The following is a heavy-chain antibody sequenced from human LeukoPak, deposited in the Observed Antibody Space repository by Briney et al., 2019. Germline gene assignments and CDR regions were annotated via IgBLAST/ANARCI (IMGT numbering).Heavy chain of an antibody. J-gene: IGHJ4*02. CDR3: AKVEGLSRYFVWLPVNGLDY. V-gene: IGHV3-23*01. D-gene: IGHD3-9*01. CDR2: ISGSGGST. Sequence: GGSLRLSCAASGFTFSSYAMSWVRQAPGKGLEWVSAISGSGGSTYYAHSVRGRCTISRDNTKNTRYMQKNSLRAEDTAVYYCAKVEGLSRYFVWLPVNGLDYWGEGTLVTVSS. CDR1: GFTFSSYA.